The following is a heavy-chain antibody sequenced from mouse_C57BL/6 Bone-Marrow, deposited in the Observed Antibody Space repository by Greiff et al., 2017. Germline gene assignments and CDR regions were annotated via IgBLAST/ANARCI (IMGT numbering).Heavy chain of an antibody. CDR2: INPNNGGT. D-gene: IGHD2-1*01. CDR3: ARLAIYYGNYAWFAY. Sequence: VQLQQSGPELVKPGASVKIPCKASGYTFTDYNMDWVKQSHGKSLEWIGDINPNNGGTIYNQKFKGKATLTVDKSSSTAYMELRSLPSEDSAVYYCARLAIYYGNYAWFAYWGQGTLVTVSA. CDR1: GYTFTDYN. V-gene: IGHV1-18*01. J-gene: IGHJ3*01.